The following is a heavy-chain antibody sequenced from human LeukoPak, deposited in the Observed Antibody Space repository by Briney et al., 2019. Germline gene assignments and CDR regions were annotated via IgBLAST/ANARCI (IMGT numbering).Heavy chain of an antibody. Sequence: SETLSLTCTVSGGSISSYYWSWIRQPPGKGLEWIGYIYYGGSTNYNPSLKSRVTISVDTSKNQFSLKLSSVTAADTAVYYCARLLAGYSSGWYLDYWGQGTLVTVSS. CDR1: GGSISSYY. J-gene: IGHJ4*02. CDR3: ARLLAGYSSGWYLDY. CDR2: IYYGGST. D-gene: IGHD6-19*01. V-gene: IGHV4-59*08.